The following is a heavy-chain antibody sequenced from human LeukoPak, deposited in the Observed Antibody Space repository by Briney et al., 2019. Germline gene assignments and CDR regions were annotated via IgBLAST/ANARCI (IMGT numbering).Heavy chain of an antibody. CDR1: AATFSSYA. CDR2: IIPIFGTA. Sequence: ASVKVSCKHTAATFSSYAISWVRQAPGQGLEWMGGIIPIFGTANYAQKFQGRVTITADESTSTAYMELSSLRSEDTAVYYCARGGSGWYWGLDIWGQGTMVTVSS. V-gene: IGHV1-69*13. J-gene: IGHJ3*02. CDR3: ARGGSGWYWGLDI. D-gene: IGHD6-19*01.